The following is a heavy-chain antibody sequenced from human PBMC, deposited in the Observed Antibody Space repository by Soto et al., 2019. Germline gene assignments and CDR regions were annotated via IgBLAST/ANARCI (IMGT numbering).Heavy chain of an antibody. D-gene: IGHD6-13*01. CDR1: GGSISGRRYD. Sequence: SETLSLTCTVSGGSISGRRYDWGWIRQPPGKGLEWIGSIYYNGITYYNLSLKSRVAISVDTSKTQLSLRLRTVTAADTAVYYCATTPGLAPGGSFDYWGRGTLVTVSS. J-gene: IGHJ4*02. V-gene: IGHV4-39*01. CDR3: ATTPGLAPGGSFDY. CDR2: IYYNGIT.